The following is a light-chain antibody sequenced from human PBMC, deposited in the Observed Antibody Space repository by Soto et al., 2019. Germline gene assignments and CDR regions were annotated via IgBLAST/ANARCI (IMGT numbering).Light chain of an antibody. CDR1: QSVSSTY. CDR3: QQYHIWPPWT. J-gene: IGKJ1*01. Sequence: EIVLTQSPASLSLSPGERATLSCRASQSVSSTYLAWYQQKHGQAPRLVIHATSTRAAGIPDRFSGSGSGTGTDFTLTISSLEPEDFGVYYCQQYHIWPPWTFGQGTKVDIK. CDR2: ATS. V-gene: IGKV3-20*01.